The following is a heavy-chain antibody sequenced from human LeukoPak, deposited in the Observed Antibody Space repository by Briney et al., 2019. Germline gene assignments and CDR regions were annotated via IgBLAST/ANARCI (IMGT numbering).Heavy chain of an antibody. V-gene: IGHV4-39*07. CDR1: DGSISSSSYY. D-gene: IGHD5-12*01. Sequence: SETLSLTCTVSDGSISSSSYYWGWIRQPPGKGLEWIGSIYYSGSTYYNPSLKSRVTISVDTSKNQFSLKLSSVTAADTAVYYCARSLDSGYDRIGVPNDYWGQGTLVTVSS. CDR3: ARSLDSGYDRIGVPNDY. J-gene: IGHJ4*02. CDR2: IYYSGST.